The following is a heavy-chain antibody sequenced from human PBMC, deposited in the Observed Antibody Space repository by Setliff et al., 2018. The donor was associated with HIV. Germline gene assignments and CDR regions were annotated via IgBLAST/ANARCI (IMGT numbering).Heavy chain of an antibody. V-gene: IGHV3-7*03. Sequence: GGSLRLSCAASGFMFGVGWMSWVRQTPGKGLEWVASVTPDGSDKYYANSMRGRFTISRDNGKNAVYLQMNSLQTEDTAVYYCATKGRDAYTLEVPGWGQGTLVTVSS. D-gene: IGHD2-2*01. CDR3: ATKGRDAYTLEVPG. J-gene: IGHJ4*02. CDR2: VTPDGSDK. CDR1: GFMFGVGW.